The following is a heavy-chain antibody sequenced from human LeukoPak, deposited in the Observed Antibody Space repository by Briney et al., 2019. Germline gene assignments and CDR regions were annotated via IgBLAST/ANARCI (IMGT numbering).Heavy chain of an antibody. CDR2: IYYSGST. CDR1: GGSISSYY. V-gene: IGHV4-59*01. J-gene: IGHJ4*02. Sequence: SETLSLTCTVSGGSISSYYWSWIRQPPGKGLEWIGYIYYSGSTNYNPSLKSRVTISVDTSKNQFSLKLSSVTAADTAVYYCAGRYCSGGSCIDYWGQGTLVTVSS. CDR3: AGRYCSGGSCIDY. D-gene: IGHD2-15*01.